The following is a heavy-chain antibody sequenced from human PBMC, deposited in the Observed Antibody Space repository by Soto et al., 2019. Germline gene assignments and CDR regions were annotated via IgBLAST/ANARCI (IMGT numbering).Heavy chain of an antibody. D-gene: IGHD3-10*01. CDR3: ARPGPGDYGSGRQFDY. Sequence: PSETLSLTCTVSGGSISSSSYYWGWIRQPPGKGLEWIGSIYYSGSTYYNPSLKSRVTISVDTSKNQFSLKLSSVTAADTAVYYCARPGPGDYGSGRQFDYWGQGTLVTVSS. V-gene: IGHV4-39*01. J-gene: IGHJ4*02. CDR1: GGSISSSSYY. CDR2: IYYSGST.